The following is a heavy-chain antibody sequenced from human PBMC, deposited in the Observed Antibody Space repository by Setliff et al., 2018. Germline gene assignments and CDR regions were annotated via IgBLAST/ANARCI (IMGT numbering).Heavy chain of an antibody. CDR1: GYTLTTYF. Sequence: SVKVSCKASGYTLTTYFMNWVRQAPGQGLEWMGIINPTGGLTRYAQKFQGRVTMTRDTSTSTVYLEVSSLRSEDTAVYFCARDRFYNSWSGTSITAPHDAFDIWGQGTMVTVSS. V-gene: IGHV1-46*03. J-gene: IGHJ3*02. CDR2: INPTGGLT. D-gene: IGHD3-3*01. CDR3: ARDRFYNSWSGTSITAPHDAFDI.